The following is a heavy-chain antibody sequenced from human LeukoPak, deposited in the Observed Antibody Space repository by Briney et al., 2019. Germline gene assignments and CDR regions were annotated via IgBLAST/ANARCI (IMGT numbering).Heavy chain of an antibody. Sequence: SETLSLTCTVSGGSISSSYYYWGWIRQPPGKGLEWIGSIYYSGSTYYNPSLRSRVTISVDTSKNQFSLKLSSVTAADTAVCYCARHLIAVAGTGSVFDIWGQGTTVTVSS. CDR3: ARHLIAVAGTGSVFDI. V-gene: IGHV4-39*01. J-gene: IGHJ3*02. CDR2: IYYSGST. CDR1: GGSISSSYYY. D-gene: IGHD6-19*01.